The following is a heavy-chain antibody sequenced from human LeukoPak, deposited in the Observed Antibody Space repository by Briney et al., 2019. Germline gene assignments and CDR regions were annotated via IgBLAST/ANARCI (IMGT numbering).Heavy chain of an antibody. CDR2: ISSSRSYI. J-gene: IGHJ6*02. V-gene: IGHV3-21*01. CDR1: GFTFSSYS. CDR3: PRAYCGGDCSQGDYYYGMDV. Sequence: PGTSLRVSCAASGFTFSSYSMNWVRQAPGKGLEWVSSISSSRSYIYYADSVKGRFTISRDNAKNSLYLQMNSLRAEDTAVYYCPRAYCGGDCSQGDYYYGMDVWGQGTTVTVSS. D-gene: IGHD2-21*02.